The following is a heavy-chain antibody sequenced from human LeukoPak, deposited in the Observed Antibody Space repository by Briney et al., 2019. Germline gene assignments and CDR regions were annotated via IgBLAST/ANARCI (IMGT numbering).Heavy chain of an antibody. D-gene: IGHD3-10*01. CDR2: INPNSGGT. CDR3: ARTPSSRIYDYYGMDV. V-gene: IGHV1-2*02. CDR1: GYTFTGYY. Sequence: ASVKVSCKASGYTFTGYYMHWVRQAPGQGLEWMGWINPNSGGTNYAQKFQGRVTMTRDTSISTAYMELTSLRSEDTAVYYCARTPSSRIYDYYGMDVWGQGTTVTVSS. J-gene: IGHJ6*02.